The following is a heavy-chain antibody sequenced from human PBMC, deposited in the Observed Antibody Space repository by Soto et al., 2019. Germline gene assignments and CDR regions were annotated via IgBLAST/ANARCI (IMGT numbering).Heavy chain of an antibody. V-gene: IGHV5-10-1*01. CDR3: ARQDDYGDYVGVYYYYGMDV. Sequence: PGASLKISCTGSGYRFTRYLISWVRQLPGKGLGWMGRIDPSDSYTNYSPSFQGHVTISADKSISTAYLQWSSLKASDTAMYYCARQDDYGDYVGVYYYYGMDVWGQGTTVTVSS. CDR1: GYRFTRYL. CDR2: IDPSDSYT. J-gene: IGHJ6*02. D-gene: IGHD4-17*01.